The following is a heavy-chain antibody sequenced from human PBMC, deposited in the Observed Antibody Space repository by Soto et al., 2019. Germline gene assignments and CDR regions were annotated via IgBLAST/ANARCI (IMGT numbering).Heavy chain of an antibody. CDR3: ARGRKYCSGGSCYGYYFDY. CDR1: GFTFSSYS. CDR2: ISSSSSYI. V-gene: IGHV3-21*01. D-gene: IGHD2-15*01. J-gene: IGHJ4*02. Sequence: EVQLVESGGGLVKPGGSLRLSCAASGFTFSSYSMKWVRQAPGKGLEWVSSISSSSSYIYYADSVKGRFTISRDNAKNSLYLQMNSLRAEDTAVYYCARGRKYCSGGSCYGYYFDYWGQGTLVTVSS.